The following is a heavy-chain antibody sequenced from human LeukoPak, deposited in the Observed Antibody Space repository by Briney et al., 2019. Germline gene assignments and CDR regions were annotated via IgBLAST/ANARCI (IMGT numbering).Heavy chain of an antibody. D-gene: IGHD5-18*01. V-gene: IGHV6-1*01. Sequence: SQTLSLTCAIFAASVSSNLAAWTWIRQSPSKGLEWLGRTYYRSKWYNDYAVSVKSRITINPDTSKNQFSLQLNSVTPEDTAVYFCAREGYNYAQFDYWGQGTLVTVSS. CDR2: TYYRSKWYN. CDR3: AREGYNYAQFDY. CDR1: AASVSSNLAA. J-gene: IGHJ4*02.